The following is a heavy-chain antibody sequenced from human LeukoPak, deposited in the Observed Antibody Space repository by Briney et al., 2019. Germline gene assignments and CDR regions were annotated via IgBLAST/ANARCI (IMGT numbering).Heavy chain of an antibody. D-gene: IGHD2-15*01. CDR3: ARAGYCSGGRCYNQYGMDV. CDR2: ISADDGHT. J-gene: IGHJ6*02. CDR1: GYTFSSYG. V-gene: IGHV1-18*01. Sequence: ASVKVSCKASGYTFSSYGISWVRQAPGQGLEWMAWISADDGHTTYAQNFQARVSMTTGTSTTTAYMELRSLRSDDTAVYYCARAGYCSGGRCYNQYGMDVWGQGTTVTVSS.